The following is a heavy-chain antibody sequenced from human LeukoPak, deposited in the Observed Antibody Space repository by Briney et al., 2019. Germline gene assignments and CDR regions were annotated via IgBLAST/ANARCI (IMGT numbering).Heavy chain of an antibody. CDR1: GYSFTSYW. CDR2: IYPGDSDT. V-gene: IGHV5-51*01. J-gene: IGHJ6*02. CDR3: ARIYCSSTSCYTDYGMDV. D-gene: IGHD2-2*02. Sequence: GESLKISCKGSGYSFTSYWIGWGRQMPGKGLEWMGIIYPGDSDTRYSPSFQGQVTISADKSISTAYLQWSSLKASDTAMYYCARIYCSSTSCYTDYGMDVWGQGTTVTVSS.